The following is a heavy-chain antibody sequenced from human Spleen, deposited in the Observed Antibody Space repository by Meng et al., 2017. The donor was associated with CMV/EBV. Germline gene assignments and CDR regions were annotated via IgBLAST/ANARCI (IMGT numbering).Heavy chain of an antibody. CDR1: GGSISSSSYY. V-gene: IGHV4-39*07. CDR3: ARLYGDYWYFDL. J-gene: IGHJ2*01. CDR2: IYYSGST. D-gene: IGHD4-17*01. Sequence: QLQLQESGPGLVKPSEXLSLTCTVSGGSISSSSYYWGWSRQPPGKGLEWIGSIYYSGSTYYNPSLKSRVTISVDTSKNQFSLKLSSVTAADTAVYYCARLYGDYWYFDLWGRGTLVTVSS.